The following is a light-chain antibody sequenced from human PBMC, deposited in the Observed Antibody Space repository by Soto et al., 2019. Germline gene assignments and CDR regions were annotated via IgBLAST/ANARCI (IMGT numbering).Light chain of an antibody. V-gene: IGLV1-40*01. J-gene: IGLJ2*01. CDR3: QSYDRSLRGVV. CDR2: GND. CDR1: SSNIGAGYD. Sequence: QAVVTQPPSVSGAPGQAVTFSCTGTSSNIGAGYDVHWYQHLPGTAPKLLIYGNDKRPSGVADRFSGSRSGTSASLAITGLQPDDEADYYCQSYDRSLRGVVFGGGTQLT.